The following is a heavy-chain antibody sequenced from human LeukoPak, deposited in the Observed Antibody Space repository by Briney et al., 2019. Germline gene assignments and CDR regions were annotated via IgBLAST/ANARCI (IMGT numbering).Heavy chain of an antibody. CDR3: ARERADYGGNSRAFDI. Sequence: PGGSLRLSCAASGFTFSSYSMNWVRQAPGKGLEWVSSISSSSSYIYYADSVKGRFTISRDSAKNSLYLQMNSLRAEDTAVYYCARERADYGGNSRAFDIWGQGTMVTVSS. V-gene: IGHV3-21*04. CDR1: GFTFSSYS. D-gene: IGHD4-23*01. J-gene: IGHJ3*02. CDR2: ISSSSSYI.